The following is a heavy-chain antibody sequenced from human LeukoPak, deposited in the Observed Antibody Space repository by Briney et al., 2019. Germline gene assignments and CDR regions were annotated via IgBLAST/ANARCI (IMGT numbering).Heavy chain of an antibody. CDR2: IYYSGST. V-gene: IGHV4-59*01. D-gene: IGHD2-2*02. J-gene: IGHJ5*02. CDR1: VGSISSYY. CDR3: ARVLVVPAAILEWFDP. Sequence: SETLSLTCTVSVGSISSYYWSWIRQPPGKGLEWIGYIYYSGSTNYNPSLKSRVTISVDTSKNQFSLKLSSVTAADTAVYYCARVLVVPAAILEWFDPWGQGTLVTVSS.